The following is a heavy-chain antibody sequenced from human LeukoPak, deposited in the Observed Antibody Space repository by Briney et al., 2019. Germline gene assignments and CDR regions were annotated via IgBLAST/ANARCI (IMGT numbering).Heavy chain of an antibody. J-gene: IGHJ4*02. V-gene: IGHV4-31*03. CDR1: GGSISSGGYY. CDR3: ARSLLWCGELSTVDC. Sequence: SQTLSLICTVSGGSISSGGYYWSWIRQHPGKGLEWIGYIYYSGSTYYNPSLKSRVTISVDTSKNQFSLKLSSVTAADTAVYYCARSLLWCGELSTVDCWGQGTLVTVSS. CDR2: IYYSGST. D-gene: IGHD3-10*01.